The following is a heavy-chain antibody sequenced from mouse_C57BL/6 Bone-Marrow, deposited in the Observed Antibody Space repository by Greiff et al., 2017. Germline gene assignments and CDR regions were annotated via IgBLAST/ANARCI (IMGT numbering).Heavy chain of an antibody. Sequence: VQLQQPGAELVRPGSSVKLSCKASGYTFTSYWMHWVKQRPIQGLEWIGNIDPSDSDTHYNQKFKDKATLTVDKSSSTAYMQLSSLTSEDSAVYYCARGGYGYDYGYFDVWGTGTTVTVSS. CDR2: IDPSDSDT. D-gene: IGHD2-2*01. V-gene: IGHV1-52*01. CDR1: GYTFTSYW. CDR3: ARGGYGYDYGYFDV. J-gene: IGHJ1*03.